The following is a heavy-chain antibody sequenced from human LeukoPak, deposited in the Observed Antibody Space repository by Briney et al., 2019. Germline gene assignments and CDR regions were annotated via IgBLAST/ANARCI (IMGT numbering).Heavy chain of an antibody. Sequence: GGPLRLSCAASGFTFSSYAMSWVRQAPGKGLEWVANIKQDGSEKYYVDSVKGRFTISRDNAKNSLYLQMNSLRAEDTAVYYCARDQRRRFLEWPFGYNWFDPWGQGTLVTVSS. CDR1: GFTFSSYA. CDR3: ARDQRRRFLEWPFGYNWFDP. D-gene: IGHD3-3*01. J-gene: IGHJ5*02. CDR2: IKQDGSEK. V-gene: IGHV3-7*01.